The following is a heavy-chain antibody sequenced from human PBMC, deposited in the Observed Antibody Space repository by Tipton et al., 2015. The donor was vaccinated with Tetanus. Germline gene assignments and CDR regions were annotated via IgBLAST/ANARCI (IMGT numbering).Heavy chain of an antibody. V-gene: IGHV1-2*05. J-gene: IGHJ4*02. D-gene: IGHD1-26*01. CDR2: INPKSGGT. CDR3: AREAYSGTYYFDS. Sequence: QSGAEVKKPGASVKVSCKASGDTFTAYYMHWMRQAPGQGLEWMGRINPKSGGTIYAQKFQDRVTMTRDTSISTIYMELSSLRSDDTVVYFCAREAYSGTYYFDSWGQGTLVTVSS. CDR1: GDTFTAYY.